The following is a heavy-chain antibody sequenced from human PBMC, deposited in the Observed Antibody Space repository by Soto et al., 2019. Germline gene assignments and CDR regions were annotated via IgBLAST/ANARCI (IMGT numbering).Heavy chain of an antibody. D-gene: IGHD3-10*01. J-gene: IGHJ6*02. Sequence: PSQTLSLTCAISVDSVSSNSAGWNWIRQSPSRGLEWLGRTYYKSKWNNDYALSVKSRITINPDTSKNQFSLHLYSVTPEDTAVYYCTGITWFRGMDVWGQGTPVTVSS. CDR1: VDSVSSNSAG. V-gene: IGHV6-1*01. CDR3: TGITWFRGMDV. CDR2: TYYKSKWNN.